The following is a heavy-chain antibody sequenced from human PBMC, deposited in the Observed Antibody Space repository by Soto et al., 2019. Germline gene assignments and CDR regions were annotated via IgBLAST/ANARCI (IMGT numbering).Heavy chain of an antibody. V-gene: IGHV3-33*01. Sequence: QVPLVESGGGVVQPGRSLRLSCAASGFTFSSYGMHWVRQAPGKGLEWVAVIWYDGSNKYYADSVKGRFTISRDNSKNTLYLQMNSLRAEDTAVYYCARTDCSGGSCYPYYYYYYGMDVWGQGTTVTVSS. D-gene: IGHD2-15*01. J-gene: IGHJ6*02. CDR1: GFTFSSYG. CDR3: ARTDCSGGSCYPYYYYYYGMDV. CDR2: IWYDGSNK.